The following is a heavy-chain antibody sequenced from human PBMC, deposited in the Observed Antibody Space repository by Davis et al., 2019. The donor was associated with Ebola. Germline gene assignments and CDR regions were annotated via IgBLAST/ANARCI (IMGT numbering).Heavy chain of an antibody. CDR3: ARVLRHHDYGDYSNYYYYGMDV. D-gene: IGHD4-17*01. V-gene: IGHV3-13*01. CDR1: GFTFSSYD. CDR2: IGTAGDT. Sequence: GGSLRLSCAASGFTFSSYDMHWVRQATGKGLEWVSAIGTAGDTYYPGSVKGRFTISRENAKNSLYLQMNSLRAGDTAVYYCARVLRHHDYGDYSNYYYYGMDVWGQGTTVTVSS. J-gene: IGHJ6*02.